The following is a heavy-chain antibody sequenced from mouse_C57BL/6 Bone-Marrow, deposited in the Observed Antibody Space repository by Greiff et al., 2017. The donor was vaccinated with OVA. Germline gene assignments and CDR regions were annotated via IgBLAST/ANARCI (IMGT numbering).Heavy chain of an antibody. CDR1: GFTFSNYW. D-gene: IGHD2-2*01. CDR3: TEGGYDVNYFDY. J-gene: IGHJ2*01. CDR2: IRLKSDNYAT. Sequence: EVKLMESGGGLVQPGGSMKLSCVASGFTFSNYWMNWVRQSPETGLEWVAQIRLKSDNYATHYAESVKGRFTISRDDSKSSVYLQMNNLRAEDTGIYYCTEGGYDVNYFDYWGQGTTLTVSS. V-gene: IGHV6-3*01.